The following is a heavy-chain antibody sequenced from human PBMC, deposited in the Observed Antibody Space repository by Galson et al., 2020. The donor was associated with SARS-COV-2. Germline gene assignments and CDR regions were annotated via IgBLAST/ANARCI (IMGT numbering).Heavy chain of an antibody. CDR2: IYPGDSYT. J-gene: IGHJ5*02. CDR1: GLSFTCYGNW. D-gene: IGHD2-8*01. CDR3: ARLRVSAVVSSWLDP. V-gene: IGHV5-10-1*01. Sequence: GESLKISCQGSGLSFTCYGNWISWVRPPPGKGLEWMGRIYPGDSYTHSSPSFQGHVTISVDKSTSTAYLQCSSQDASDTAIHYCARLRVSAVVSSWLDPWGRGTLVTVSS.